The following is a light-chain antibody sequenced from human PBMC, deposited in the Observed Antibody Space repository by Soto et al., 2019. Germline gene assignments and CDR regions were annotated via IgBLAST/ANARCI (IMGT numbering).Light chain of an antibody. CDR3: QEYNNYGT. Sequence: DLQMTESPSTLSACVGDSVTITCRASQRTSGWVAWYQQQPGKPPNLLIYKASSVESGPPSMFSGRGAATEFTRTSSSQSSDDVATYYGQEYNNYGTFGQGTKVDIK. J-gene: IGKJ1*01. CDR2: KAS. V-gene: IGKV1-5*03. CDR1: QRTSGW.